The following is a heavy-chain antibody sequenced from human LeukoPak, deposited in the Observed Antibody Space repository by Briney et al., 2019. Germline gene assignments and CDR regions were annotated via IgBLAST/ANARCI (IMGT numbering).Heavy chain of an antibody. Sequence: SETLSLTCTVSGGSISSYYWTWIRQPAGKGLEWIGRIYSSGRTNYNPSLKSRVTMSADTSKNQFSLKLTSVTAADTALYYCAIRFGRLEAGGTPFDSWGQGTLVTVSS. V-gene: IGHV4-4*07. CDR1: GGSISSYY. D-gene: IGHD6-13*01. CDR2: IYSSGRT. CDR3: AIRFGRLEAGGTPFDS. J-gene: IGHJ4*02.